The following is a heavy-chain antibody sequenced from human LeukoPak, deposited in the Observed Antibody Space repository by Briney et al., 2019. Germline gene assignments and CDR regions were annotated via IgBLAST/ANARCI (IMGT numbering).Heavy chain of an antibody. V-gene: IGHV1-69*13. CDR1: GGTFSSYA. CDR2: IIPIFGTA. CDR3: ARPSYITIFGVVIRDAFDI. Sequence: GASVKVSCKAPGGTFSSYAISWVRQAPGQGLEWMGRIIPIFGTANYAQKFQGRVTITADESTSTAYMELSSLRSEDTAVYYCARPSYITIFGVVIRDAFDIWGQGTMVTVSS. D-gene: IGHD3-3*01. J-gene: IGHJ3*02.